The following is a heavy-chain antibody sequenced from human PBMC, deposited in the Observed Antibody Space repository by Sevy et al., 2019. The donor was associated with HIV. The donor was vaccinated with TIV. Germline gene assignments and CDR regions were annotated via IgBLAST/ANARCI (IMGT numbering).Heavy chain of an antibody. J-gene: IGHJ4*02. CDR1: GGSITSLY. V-gene: IGHV4-59*08. CDR2: IYCNGNI. D-gene: IGHD1-26*01. Sequence: SETLSLTCTVSGGSITSLYWNWIRQPPGKGLERIANIYCNGNINYNPSLKSRVTLSLDTSKNQFSLRLSSVTAADTAMYYCAGENAWGRGYSWGQGTLVTVSS. CDR3: AGENAWGRGYS.